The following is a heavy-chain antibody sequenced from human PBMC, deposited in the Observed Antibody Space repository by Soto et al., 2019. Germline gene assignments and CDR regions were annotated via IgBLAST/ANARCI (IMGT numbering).Heavy chain of an antibody. CDR1: GGSFSGYY. CDR3: ASTPRRYCSSTSCRTAFDP. Sequence: QVQLQQWGAGLLKPSETLSLTCAVYGGSFSGYYWSWIRQPPGKGLEWIGEINHSGSTNYNPSLKSRVTISVDTSKHQFSLKLSSVTAADTAVYYCASTPRRYCSSTSCRTAFDPWGQGTLVTVSS. J-gene: IGHJ5*02. D-gene: IGHD2-2*01. CDR2: INHSGST. V-gene: IGHV4-34*01.